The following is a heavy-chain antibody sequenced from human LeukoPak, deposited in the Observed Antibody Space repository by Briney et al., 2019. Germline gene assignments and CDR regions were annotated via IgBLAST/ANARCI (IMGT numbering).Heavy chain of an antibody. J-gene: IGHJ5*02. CDR3: ARDRAANQDWVEFDP. CDR2: IRDSGEA. CDR1: GFRVSDYY. Sequence: GGSLRLSCAVSGFRVSDYYVSWVRQAPGKGLEWVGLIRDSGEAFYADFARGRFAISRDESENTLYLQMDSLRVEDTAVYFCARDRAANQDWVEFDPWGQGTPVIVSS. V-gene: IGHV3-66*03. D-gene: IGHD3/OR15-3a*01.